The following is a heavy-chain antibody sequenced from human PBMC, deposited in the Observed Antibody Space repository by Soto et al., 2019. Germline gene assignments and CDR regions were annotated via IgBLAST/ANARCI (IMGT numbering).Heavy chain of an antibody. CDR1: GFTFSSYD. CDR2: IGTAGDT. CDR3: ARTVRGVRFGYYYYYMDV. V-gene: IGHV3-13*01. D-gene: IGHD3-10*01. J-gene: IGHJ6*03. Sequence: GGSLRLSCAASGFTFSSYDMHWVRQATGKGLEWVSAIGTAGDTYYPGSVKGRFTISRENAKNSLYLQMNSLRAGDTAVYYCARTVRGVRFGYYYYYMDVWGKGTTVTVS.